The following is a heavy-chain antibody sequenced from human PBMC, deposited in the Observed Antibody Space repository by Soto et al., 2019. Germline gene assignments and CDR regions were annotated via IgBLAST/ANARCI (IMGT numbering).Heavy chain of an antibody. V-gene: IGHV5-10-1*01. CDR2: IDPSDSYT. J-gene: IGHJ6*02. CDR3: ASSSVKLVGYYYYGMDV. Sequence: GESLKISCKGSGYSFTSYWISWVRQMPGKGLEWMGRIDPSDSYTNYSPSFQGHVTISADKSISTAYLQWSSLKASDTAMYYCASSSVKLVGYYYYGMDVWGQGTTVTVSS. D-gene: IGHD6-6*01. CDR1: GYSFTSYW.